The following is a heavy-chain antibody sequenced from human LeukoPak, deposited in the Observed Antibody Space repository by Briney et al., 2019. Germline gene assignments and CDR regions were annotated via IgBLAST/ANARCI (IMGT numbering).Heavy chain of an antibody. CDR2: ISYDGSNK. CDR3: ARGSGSYWTPVDY. J-gene: IGHJ4*02. Sequence: GGSLRLSCAASGFTFSNYAMHWVRQAPGKGLEWVAVISYDGSNKYYADSVKGRFTISRDNSKNTLYLQMNSLRAEDTAVYYCARGSGSYWTPVDYWGQGTLVTVSS. CDR1: GFTFSNYA. V-gene: IGHV3-30*04. D-gene: IGHD1-26*01.